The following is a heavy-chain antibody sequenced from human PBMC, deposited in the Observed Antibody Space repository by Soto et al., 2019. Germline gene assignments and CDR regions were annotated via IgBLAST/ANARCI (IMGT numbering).Heavy chain of an antibody. D-gene: IGHD6-13*01. CDR2: INPNSGNT. J-gene: IGHJ5*02. CDR1: GYTFTSYD. Sequence: ASVKVSCKASGYTFTSYDINWVRQATGQGLEWMGWINPNSGNTGYAQKLQGRVTMTTDTSTSTAYMELRSLRSDDTAVYYCARKGAAAAYNWFDPWGQGTLVTVSS. V-gene: IGHV1-8*01. CDR3: ARKGAAAAYNWFDP.